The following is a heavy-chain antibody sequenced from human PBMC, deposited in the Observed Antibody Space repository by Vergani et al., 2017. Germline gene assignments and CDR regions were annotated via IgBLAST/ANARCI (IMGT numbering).Heavy chain of an antibody. CDR2: IDPSDSYT. CDR1: GYSFTSYW. CDR3: ARRVGYCSSTSCPYYFDY. J-gene: IGHJ4*02. V-gene: IGHV5-10-1*03. Sequence: EVQLVQSGAEVKKPGESLRISCKGSGYSFTSYWISWVRQMPGKGLEWMGRIDPSDSYTNYSPSFQGHVTISADKSISTAYLQWSSLKASDTAMYYCARRVGYCSSTSCPYYFDYWGQGTLVTGSS. D-gene: IGHD2-2*01.